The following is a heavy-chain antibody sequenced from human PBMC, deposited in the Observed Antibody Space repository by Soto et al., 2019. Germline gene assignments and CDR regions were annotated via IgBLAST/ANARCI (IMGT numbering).Heavy chain of an antibody. J-gene: IGHJ4*02. CDR1: GFTFSNAW. D-gene: IGHD4-17*01. CDR2: IKSKTDGGTT. V-gene: IGHV3-15*01. Sequence: GGSLRLSCAASGFTFSNAWMSWVRQAPGKGLEWVGRIKSKTDGGTTDYAAPVKGRFTISRDDSKNTLYLQMNSLKTEDTAVYYCTTLPPHDYGDFAPLIEGYFFDYWGQGTLVTVSS. CDR3: TTLPPHDYGDFAPLIEGYFFDY.